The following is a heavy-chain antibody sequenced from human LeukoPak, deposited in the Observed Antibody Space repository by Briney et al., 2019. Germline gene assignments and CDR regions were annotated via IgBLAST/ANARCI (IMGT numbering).Heavy chain of an antibody. CDR3: TTDRLDNSGWSRGFDY. Sequence: PGGSLRLSCAASGFRFNNAWMNWVRQARGKALEWIGHIKTKTDGGTTDYAAPVKGRFTISRDDSKNTLYLQVNSLKSEDTAVYYCTTDRLDNSGWSRGFDYWGQGTLVTVSS. CDR2: IKTKTDGGTT. D-gene: IGHD6-19*01. V-gene: IGHV3-15*01. CDR1: GFRFNNAW. J-gene: IGHJ4*02.